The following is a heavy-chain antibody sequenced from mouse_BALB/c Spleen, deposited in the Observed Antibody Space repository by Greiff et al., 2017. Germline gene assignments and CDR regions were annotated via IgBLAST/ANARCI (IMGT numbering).Heavy chain of an antibody. CDR3: ARYPHYYGSSYAYFDY. Sequence: EVQLQESGPSLVKPSQTLSLTCSVTGDSITSGYWNWIRKFPGNKLEYMGYISYSGSTYYNPSLKSRISITRDTSKNQYYLQLNSVTTEDTATYYCARYPHYYGSSYAYFDYWGEGTTLTVSS. CDR2: ISYSGST. J-gene: IGHJ2*01. CDR1: GDSITSGY. D-gene: IGHD1-1*01. V-gene: IGHV3-8*02.